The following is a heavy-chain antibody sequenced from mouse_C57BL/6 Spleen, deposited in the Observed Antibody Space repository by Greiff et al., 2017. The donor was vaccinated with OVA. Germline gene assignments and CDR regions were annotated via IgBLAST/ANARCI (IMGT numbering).Heavy chain of an antibody. D-gene: IGHD3-2*02. V-gene: IGHV1-81*01. Sequence: QVQLKQSGAELARPGASVKLSCKASGYTFTSYGISWVKQRTGQGLEWIGEIYPRSGNTYYNEKFKGKATLTADKSSSTAYMELRSLTSEDSAVYFCARWGAQATRYYFDYWGQGTTLTVSS. J-gene: IGHJ2*01. CDR2: IYPRSGNT. CDR3: ARWGAQATRYYFDY. CDR1: GYTFTSYG.